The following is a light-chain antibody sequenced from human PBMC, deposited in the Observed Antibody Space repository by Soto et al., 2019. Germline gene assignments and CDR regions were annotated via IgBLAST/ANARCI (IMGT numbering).Light chain of an antibody. Sequence: QSALTQPASVSGSPGQSITISCTGTSSDVGSFNFVSWYQQHPGKAPKLIIYEVNKRPSGVPDRFSGSKSGNTASLTVSGLQAEDEADYYCSSYVRSTSFAFGGGTKLTVL. CDR1: SSDVGSFNF. CDR3: SSYVRSTSFA. V-gene: IGLV2-8*01. J-gene: IGLJ2*01. CDR2: EVN.